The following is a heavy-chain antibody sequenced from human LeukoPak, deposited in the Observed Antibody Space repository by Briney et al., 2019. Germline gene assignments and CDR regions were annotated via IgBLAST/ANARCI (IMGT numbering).Heavy chain of an antibody. CDR1: GFTFSSYN. V-gene: IGHV3-43*02. CDR3: AKESGKFDY. Sequence: PGGSLRLSCAASGFTFSSYNMNWVRQAPGKGLEWVSLISADGGSTFSADSVKGRFSISRDNSKNSLYLQMNSLRSEDTAMYYCAKESGKFDYWGQGTLVAVSS. J-gene: IGHJ4*02. CDR2: ISADGGST.